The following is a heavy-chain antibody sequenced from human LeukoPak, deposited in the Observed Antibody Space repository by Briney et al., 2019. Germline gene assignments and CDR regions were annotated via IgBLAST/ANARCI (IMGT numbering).Heavy chain of an antibody. V-gene: IGHV4-31*03. CDR3: ARDHDYYDSSGCDAFDI. D-gene: IGHD3-22*01. CDR1: GGSISSGGYY. Sequence: PSQTLSLTCTVSGGSISSGGYYWSWIRQHPGKGLVWIGYIYYSGSTYYNPSLKSRVTISVDTSKNQFSLKLSSVTAADTAVYYCARDHDYYDSSGCDAFDIWGQGTMVTVSS. CDR2: IYYSGST. J-gene: IGHJ3*02.